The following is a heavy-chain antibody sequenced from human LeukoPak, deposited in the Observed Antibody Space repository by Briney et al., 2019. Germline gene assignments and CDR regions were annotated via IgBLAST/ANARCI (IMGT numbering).Heavy chain of an antibody. J-gene: IGHJ5*02. D-gene: IGHD2-2*01. CDR3: ARGSTSPFGP. Sequence: PSETLSLTCAVSGGSISSSYWSWLRQPPGKGLEWIGYIHYNGETNYNPSLKSRVNMSLDTSKNQVSLKLTSVTAAATAVYYCARGSTSPFGPWGQGTLVTVSS. CDR1: GGSISSSY. V-gene: IGHV4-59*01. CDR2: IHYNGET.